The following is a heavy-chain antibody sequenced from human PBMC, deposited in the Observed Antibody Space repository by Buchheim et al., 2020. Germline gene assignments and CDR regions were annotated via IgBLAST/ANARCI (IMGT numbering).Heavy chain of an antibody. CDR2: IYYSGST. CDR1: GGSISSYY. Sequence: VQLQESGPGLVKPSETLSLTCTVSGGSISSYYWSWIRQPPGKGLEWIGYIYYSGSTNYNPSLKSRVTISVDPSKNQFSLKLSSMTAADTAVYYCARGGGIAAALDYWGQGTL. CDR3: ARGGGIAAALDY. V-gene: IGHV4-59*01. D-gene: IGHD6-13*01. J-gene: IGHJ4*02.